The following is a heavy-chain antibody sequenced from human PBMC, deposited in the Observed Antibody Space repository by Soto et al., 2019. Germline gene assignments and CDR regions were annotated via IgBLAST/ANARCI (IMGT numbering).Heavy chain of an antibody. J-gene: IGHJ6*02. CDR3: ARENSIASLSYYYGMEV. CDR2: IIPMFGTT. V-gene: IGHV1-69*01. Sequence: QVQLVQSGAEVKKPGSSVQVSCKASGGTFTGNPISWVRQAPGRGLEWMGGIIPMFGTTNYAQKFQGRVTITADESTTTAYMELNSLRSEDTAVYYCARENSIASLSYYYGMEVWGQGTTVTVSS. D-gene: IGHD6-6*01. CDR1: GGTFTGNP.